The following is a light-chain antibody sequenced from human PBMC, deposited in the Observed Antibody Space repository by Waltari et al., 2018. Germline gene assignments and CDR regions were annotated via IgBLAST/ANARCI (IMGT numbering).Light chain of an antibody. Sequence: DIQMTQSPSTLSASVGDGVTITCRASQSISSWLAWYQQKPGKAPKLLIYKASSLESGVPSRFSGSGSGTEFTLTISSLQPDDFATYDCQQYNSYRTFGQGTKVEIK. V-gene: IGKV1-5*03. CDR1: QSISSW. CDR3: QQYNSYRT. J-gene: IGKJ1*01. CDR2: KAS.